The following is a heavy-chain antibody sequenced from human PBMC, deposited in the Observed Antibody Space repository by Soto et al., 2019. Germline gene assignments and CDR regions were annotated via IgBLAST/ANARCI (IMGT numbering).Heavy chain of an antibody. CDR1: GFTFSSYS. V-gene: IGHV3-48*02. CDR3: ARGTYYYDSSGYYFAQ. D-gene: IGHD3-22*01. CDR2: ISSSSSTI. Sequence: PGGSLRLSCAASGFTFSSYSMNWVRQAPGKGLEWVSYISSSSSTIYYADSVKGRFTISRDNAKNSLYLQMNSLRDEDTAVYYCARGTYYYDSSGYYFAQWGQGTLVTVSS. J-gene: IGHJ4*02.